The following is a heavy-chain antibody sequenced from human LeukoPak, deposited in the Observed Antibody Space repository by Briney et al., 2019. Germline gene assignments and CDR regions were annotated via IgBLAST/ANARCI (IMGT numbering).Heavy chain of an antibody. CDR1: GFTFSTYE. Sequence: GGSLRLSCAASGFTFSTYEMNWVRQAPGKGLEWVSYISFSGNNIYYADSVKGRFTISRGNTKNSLYLQMNSLRAEDTAVYYCARDRYCTATTCSPTGLAYWGQGTPVTVSS. D-gene: IGHD2-8*02. J-gene: IGHJ4*02. V-gene: IGHV3-48*03. CDR3: ARDRYCTATTCSPTGLAY. CDR2: ISFSGNNI.